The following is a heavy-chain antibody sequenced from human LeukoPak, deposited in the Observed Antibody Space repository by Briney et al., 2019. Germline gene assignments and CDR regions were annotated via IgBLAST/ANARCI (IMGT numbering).Heavy chain of an antibody. D-gene: IGHD6-13*01. CDR3: ARGIAAVDY. J-gene: IGHJ4*02. CDR1: GFTSSSYS. Sequence: KPGGSLRLSSAASGFTSSSYSMNWVRQAPRKGLEWGSSISSSSSYIYYADSVKGRFTISRDNAKNSLYLQMNSLRAEDTAVYYCARGIAAVDYWGQGTRVTVSS. CDR2: ISSSSSYI. V-gene: IGHV3-21*01.